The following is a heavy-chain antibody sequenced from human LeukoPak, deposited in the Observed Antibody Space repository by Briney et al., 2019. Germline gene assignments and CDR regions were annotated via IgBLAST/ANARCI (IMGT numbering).Heavy chain of an antibody. V-gene: IGHV3-30*03. Sequence: PGGSLRLSCAASGFTFSSYGMHWVRQAPDKGLEWVAVISYDGSNKYYADSVKGRFTISRDNNKNSLYLQMNSLRTEDTALYYCARDSSGSLDYWGQGTLVTVSS. J-gene: IGHJ4*02. CDR1: GFTFSSYG. CDR3: ARDSSGSLDY. CDR2: ISYDGSNK. D-gene: IGHD1-26*01.